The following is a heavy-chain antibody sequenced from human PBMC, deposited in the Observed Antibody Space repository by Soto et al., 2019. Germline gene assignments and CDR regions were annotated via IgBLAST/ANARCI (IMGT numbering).Heavy chain of an antibody. J-gene: IGHJ6*02. CDR1: GGSISSSNW. V-gene: IGHV4-4*03. Sequence: PETLSLTCAVSGGSISSSNWWSWVRQPPGKGLEWIGEIYHSGSTNYNPSLKSRVTISVDKSKNQFSLKLSSVTAADTAVYYCARVRQLVSYYSGMDVWGQGTTVTVSS. CDR3: ARVRQLVSYYSGMDV. CDR2: IYHSGST. D-gene: IGHD6-6*01.